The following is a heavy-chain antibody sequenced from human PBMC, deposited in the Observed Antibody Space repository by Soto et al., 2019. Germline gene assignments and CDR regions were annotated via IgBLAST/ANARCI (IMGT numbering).Heavy chain of an antibody. CDR3: ARGCSSASCYTGFDP. V-gene: IGHV4-30-2*01. Sequence: PSETLSLTCTVSGGSISSGPYSWSWIRQPPGKGLEWLGYIYYSGKTDYNPSLRSRVTISVDRSNNQFSPILTSVTAADSAVYFCARGCSSASCYTGFDPWGQGTLVTVSS. CDR1: GGSISSGPYS. CDR2: IYYSGKT. J-gene: IGHJ5*02. D-gene: IGHD2-2*02.